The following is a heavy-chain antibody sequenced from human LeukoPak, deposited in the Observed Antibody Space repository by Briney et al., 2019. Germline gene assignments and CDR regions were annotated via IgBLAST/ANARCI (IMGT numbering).Heavy chain of an antibody. V-gene: IGHV1-69*04. J-gene: IGHJ4*02. CDR1: GGTFSSYA. CDR3: ARVSRDGYNYGFDY. CDR2: IIPILGIA. Sequence: SVKVSCKASGGTFSSYAISWVRPAPGQGLEWMGRIIPILGIANYAQKFQGRVTITADKSTSTAYMELSSLRSEDTAVYYCARVSRDGYNYGFDYWGQGTLVTVSS. D-gene: IGHD5-24*01.